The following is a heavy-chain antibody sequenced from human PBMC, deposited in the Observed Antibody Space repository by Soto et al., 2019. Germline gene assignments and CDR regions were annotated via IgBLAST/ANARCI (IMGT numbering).Heavy chain of an antibody. CDR1: GFSLSTSGVG. Sequence: QITLKESGPPLVKPTQTLTLTCTFSGFSLSTSGVGVGWIRQPPGKALEWLALIYWNDDKRYSPSLKSRPTITKDTSKNQVVLTMTNMDPVDTATYYCAHNGRGHDYWGQGTLVTVSS. V-gene: IGHV2-5*01. J-gene: IGHJ4*02. CDR3: AHNGRGHDY. CDR2: IYWNDDK. D-gene: IGHD3-10*01.